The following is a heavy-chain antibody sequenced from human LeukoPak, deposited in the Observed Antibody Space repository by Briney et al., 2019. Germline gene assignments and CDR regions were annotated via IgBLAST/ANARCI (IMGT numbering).Heavy chain of an antibody. Sequence: GGSLRLSCVVSGISLSNYGMTWVRQAPGKGLEWVSYISERGGGTMYADSVKGRFTISKDTYLNTLNNLRAEDTAVYFCAKRGVVIRGILVIGYHQEAYHYDFWGQGVMVTVSS. V-gene: IGHV3-23*01. CDR2: ISERGGGT. D-gene: IGHD3-10*01. J-gene: IGHJ4*02. CDR1: GISLSNYG. CDR3: AKRGVVIRGILVIGYHQEAYHYDF.